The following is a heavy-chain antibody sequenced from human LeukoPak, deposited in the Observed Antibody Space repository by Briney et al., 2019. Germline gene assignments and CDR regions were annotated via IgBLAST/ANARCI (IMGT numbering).Heavy chain of an antibody. V-gene: IGHV3-30-3*01. D-gene: IGHD2-15*01. Sequence: PGRSLRLSCAASGFTFSSYAMHWVRQAPGKGLEWVAVISYDGSNKYYADSVKGRFTISRDNSKNTLYLQMNSLRAEDTAVYYCAREPPLNSGGTHGYFDYWGQGTLVTVSS. CDR3: AREPPLNSGGTHGYFDY. J-gene: IGHJ4*02. CDR2: ISYDGSNK. CDR1: GFTFSSYA.